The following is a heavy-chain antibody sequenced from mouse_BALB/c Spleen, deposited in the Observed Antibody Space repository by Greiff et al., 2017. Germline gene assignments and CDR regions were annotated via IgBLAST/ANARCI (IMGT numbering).Heavy chain of an antibody. CDR3: ARGWLLHAMDY. D-gene: IGHD2-3*01. Sequence: EVKVVESGGGLVQPGGSRKLSCAASGFTFSSFGMHWVRQAPEKGLEWVAYISSGSSTIYYADTVKGRFTISRDNPKNTLFLQMTSLRSEDTAMYYCARGWLLHAMDYWGQGTSVTVSS. J-gene: IGHJ4*01. CDR2: ISSGSSTI. CDR1: GFTFSSFG. V-gene: IGHV5-17*02.